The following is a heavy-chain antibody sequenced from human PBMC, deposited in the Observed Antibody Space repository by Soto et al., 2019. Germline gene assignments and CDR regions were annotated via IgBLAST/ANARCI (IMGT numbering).Heavy chain of an antibody. Sequence: QITLKESGPTLVKPTQTLTLTCTFSGFSLSADGVGVGWIRQPPGKALEWLALINWDDDQRYSPSLKTRPTITKDTSKSQVVLTVTTMDPVATATYCCAHAYGGTSWPNDAFDVWGQGTVVTVSS. CDR3: AHAYGGTSWPNDAFDV. V-gene: IGHV2-5*02. CDR1: GFSLSADGVG. D-gene: IGHD2-2*01. J-gene: IGHJ3*01. CDR2: INWDDDQ.